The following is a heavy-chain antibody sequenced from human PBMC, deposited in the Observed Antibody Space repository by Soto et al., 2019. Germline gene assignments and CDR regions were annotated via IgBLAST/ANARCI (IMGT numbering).Heavy chain of an antibody. J-gene: IGHJ4*02. V-gene: IGHV3-53*01. CDR2: IYSGGTT. CDR3: ARGAGGFDY. D-gene: IGHD3-10*01. CDR1: GFTVSINY. Sequence: EVQLVESGGGLTQPGGSLRLSCAASGFTVSINYMSWVRQAPGKGLEWVSIIYSGGTTYYADSVKGRFTISRDNAKNTLYRQMNSLRVEDTAVYYCARGAGGFDYWGQGTLVTVSS.